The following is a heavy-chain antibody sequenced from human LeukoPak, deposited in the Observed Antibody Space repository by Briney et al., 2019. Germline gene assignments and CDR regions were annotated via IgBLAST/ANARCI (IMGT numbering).Heavy chain of an antibody. J-gene: IGHJ4*02. CDR3: ARGGGGAARPDRGYYFDY. CDR2: INHSGST. V-gene: IGHV4-34*01. D-gene: IGHD6-6*01. Sequence: PSETLSLTCTVYGGSFSGYYWSWIRQPPGKGLEWIGEINHSGSTNYNPSLKSRVTISVDTSKNQFSLKLSSVTAADTAVYYCARGGGGAARPDRGYYFDYWGQGTLVTVSS. CDR1: GGSFSGYY.